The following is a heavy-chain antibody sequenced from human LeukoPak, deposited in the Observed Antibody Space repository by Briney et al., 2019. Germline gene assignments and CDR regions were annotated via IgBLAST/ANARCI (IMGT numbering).Heavy chain of an antibody. CDR3: ARLVSGGWQTYYYYGRDV. CDR1: GFTFSSYG. CDR2: IWYDGSNK. J-gene: IGHJ6*04. Sequence: GGSLRLSCAASGFTFSSYGMHWVRQAPGKGLEWVAVIWYDGSNKYYADSVKGRFTISRDNSKNTLYLQMNSLRAKDTAVYYCARLVSGGWQTYYYYGRDVGGKGTTVTVPS. V-gene: IGHV3-33*01. D-gene: IGHD6-19*01.